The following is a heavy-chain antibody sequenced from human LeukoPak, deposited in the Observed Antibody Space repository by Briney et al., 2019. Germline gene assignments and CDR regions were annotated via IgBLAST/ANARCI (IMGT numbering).Heavy chain of an antibody. CDR1: GGSISSYY. Sequence: PSETLSLTCIVSGGSISSYYWSWIRQPPGKGLEWIGYIYYSGSTNYNPSLKSRVTISVDTSKNQFSLKLSSVTAADTAVYYCARAHWNDYFDYWGQGTLVTVSS. CDR2: IYYSGST. V-gene: IGHV4-59*12. J-gene: IGHJ4*02. D-gene: IGHD1-1*01. CDR3: ARAHWNDYFDY.